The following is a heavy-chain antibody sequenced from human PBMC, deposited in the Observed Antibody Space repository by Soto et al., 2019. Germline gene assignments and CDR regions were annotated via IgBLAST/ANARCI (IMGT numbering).Heavy chain of an antibody. CDR2: ISAYNGNT. CDR3: AGGIAARKTIWRYYYGMDV. D-gene: IGHD6-6*01. V-gene: IGHV1-18*04. J-gene: IGHJ6*02. CDR1: CYALTSYG. Sequence: ASMQVSCQASCYALTSYGISCVRQAPGQGLEWMGWISAYNGNTNYAQKLQGRVTMTTDTSTSTAYMELRSLRSDDTAVYYCAGGIAARKTIWRYYYGMDVWGQGLTVTVS.